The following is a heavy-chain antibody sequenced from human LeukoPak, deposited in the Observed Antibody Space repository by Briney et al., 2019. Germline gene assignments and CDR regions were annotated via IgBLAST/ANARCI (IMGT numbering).Heavy chain of an antibody. V-gene: IGHV3-15*01. D-gene: IGHD2-15*01. CDR3: TTEYLVAVPFDC. Sequence: AGGSLRLSCAASGFTFSNAWMSWVRQAPGKGLEWVGRIKSKTDGGTTDYAAPVKGRFTISRDDSKNTLYLQMNSLKTEDTGVYYCTTEYLVAVPFDCWGQGTLVTVSS. J-gene: IGHJ4*02. CDR2: IKSKTDGGTT. CDR1: GFTFSNAW.